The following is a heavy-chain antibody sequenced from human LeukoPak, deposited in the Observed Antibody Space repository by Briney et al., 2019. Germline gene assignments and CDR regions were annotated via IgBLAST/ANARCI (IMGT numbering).Heavy chain of an antibody. CDR3: MRDAKEYTSSFPFYYFDH. CDR1: GFTFSSYA. CDR2: VSGSGGST. V-gene: IGHV3-23*01. J-gene: IGHJ4*02. D-gene: IGHD2-2*01. Sequence: GGSLRLSCAASGFTFSSYAMSWVRQAPGKGLEWVSAVSGSGGSTYYADSVKGRFTISRDISKNMLYLQMNSLRVDDTALYYCMRDAKEYTSSFPFYYFDHWGQGALVTVSS.